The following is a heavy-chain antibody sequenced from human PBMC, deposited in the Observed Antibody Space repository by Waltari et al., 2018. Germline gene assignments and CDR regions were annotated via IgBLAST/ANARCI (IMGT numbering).Heavy chain of an antibody. V-gene: IGHV1-8*03. J-gene: IGHJ4*02. CDR3: ARPSSSWYPFDY. Sequence: QVQLVQSGAEVKKPGASVKVSCKASGYTFTSYDINWVRQATGQGLEWMGWMNPKSGNTGYAQKFQGRDTITRNTSISTAYMELSSLRSEDTAVYYCARPSSSWYPFDYWGQGTLVTVSS. D-gene: IGHD6-13*01. CDR1: GYTFTSYD. CDR2: MNPKSGNT.